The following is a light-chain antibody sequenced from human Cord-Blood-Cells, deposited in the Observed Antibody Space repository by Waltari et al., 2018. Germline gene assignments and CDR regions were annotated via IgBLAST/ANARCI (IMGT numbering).Light chain of an antibody. CDR1: QSVSSY. J-gene: IGKJ3*01. CDR2: DAS. V-gene: IGKV3-11*01. CDR3: QQRSNWSFT. Sequence: EIVLTQSPATLSLSPGARATLSCRASQSVSSYLAWYQQKPGQAPRLLIYDASNRATGIPARFSGSGSGTDFTLTISSLEPEDFAVYYCQQRSNWSFTFGPGTKVDIK.